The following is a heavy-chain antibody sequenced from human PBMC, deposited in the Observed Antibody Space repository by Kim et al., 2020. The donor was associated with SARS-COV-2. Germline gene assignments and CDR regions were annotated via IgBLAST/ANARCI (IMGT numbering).Heavy chain of an antibody. D-gene: IGHD4-4*01. CDR1: GGSVGSGDYY. Sequence: SETLSLTCTVSGGSVGSGDYYWSWIRQAPGQGLEWIGHIYYTGSTHYNPSLKSRVAISADTSKNQFSLNLNSVTAADTAVYYCARADLSVPTDYDYDVDV. V-gene: IGHV4-61*08. J-gene: IGHJ6*01. CDR2: IYYTGST. CDR3: ARADLSVPTDYDYDVDV.